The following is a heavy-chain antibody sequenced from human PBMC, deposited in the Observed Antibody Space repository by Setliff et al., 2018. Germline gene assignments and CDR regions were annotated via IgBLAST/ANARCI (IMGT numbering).Heavy chain of an antibody. J-gene: IGHJ4*02. CDR2: IKDSDYST. D-gene: IGHD5-18*01. CDR3: ARDGHSVYYFDY. Sequence: PGGSLRLSCVGSGFTISGYAMTWVRQVPGKGLEWISSIKDSDYSTYYADSVKGRFTISRDNSKNTLYLQMNSLRGEDTAVYYCARDGHSVYYFDYWGLGALVTVSS. V-gene: IGHV3-23*01. CDR1: GFTISGYA.